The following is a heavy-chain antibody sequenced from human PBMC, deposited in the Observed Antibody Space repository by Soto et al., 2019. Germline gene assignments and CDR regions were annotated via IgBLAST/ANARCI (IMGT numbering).Heavy chain of an antibody. CDR1: GFTFSDYY. CDR3: GRCSSTSCHLGSHY. Sequence: GGSVRLSCAASGFTFSDYYMSWIRQAQGKGLEWVSYISSSSSYTNYADSVKGRFTISRDNAKNSLYLQINSLRAEDTDVYYYGRCSSTSCHLGSHYWGQGSLVTVSS. V-gene: IGHV3-11*06. D-gene: IGHD2-2*01. J-gene: IGHJ4*02. CDR2: ISSSSSYT.